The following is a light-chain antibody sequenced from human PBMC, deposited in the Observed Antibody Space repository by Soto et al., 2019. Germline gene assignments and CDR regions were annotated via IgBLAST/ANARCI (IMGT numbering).Light chain of an antibody. CDR2: GAS. CDR3: QQYATSPLT. CDR1: QSVGSNY. Sequence: EIVLTQSPGTLSLSPGERATLSCRASQSVGSNYLAWYQQKPGQAPRLFIHGASSRAIGIPDRFSGSGSGTDFTLTISRLEPEDFALYYCQQYATSPLTFGGGTEVEIK. J-gene: IGKJ4*01. V-gene: IGKV3-20*01.